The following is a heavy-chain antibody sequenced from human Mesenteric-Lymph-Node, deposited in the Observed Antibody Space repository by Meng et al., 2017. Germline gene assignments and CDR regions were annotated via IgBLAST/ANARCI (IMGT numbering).Heavy chain of an antibody. V-gene: IGHV4-39*07. CDR3: ARGYNHVWGSYRLTGGMDV. J-gene: IGHJ6*02. Sequence: SETLSLTCTVSGGSISSSSYYWGWIRQPPGKGLEWIGSIYYSGSTYYNPSLKSRVTISVDTSKNQFSLKLSSVTAADTAVYYCARGYNHVWGSYRLTGGMDVWGQGTTVTVSS. D-gene: IGHD3-16*02. CDR1: GGSISSSSYY. CDR2: IYYSGST.